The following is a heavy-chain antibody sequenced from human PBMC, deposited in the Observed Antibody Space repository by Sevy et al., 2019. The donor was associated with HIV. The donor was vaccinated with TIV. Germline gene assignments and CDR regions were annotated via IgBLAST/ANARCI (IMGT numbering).Heavy chain of an antibody. CDR1: GYTLTEFS. D-gene: IGHD3-9*01. CDR3: ATDTTGYHSTLDY. J-gene: IGHJ4*02. V-gene: IGHV1-24*01. Sequence: ASVKVSCKVSGYTLTEFSIHWVRQAPGKGLEWMGGFDPGDGDAETPYAQKFRDRLTMTADTSTDTVYMELSGLRSEDTAVYYCATDTTGYHSTLDYWGQGTLVTVSS. CDR2: FDPGDGDAET.